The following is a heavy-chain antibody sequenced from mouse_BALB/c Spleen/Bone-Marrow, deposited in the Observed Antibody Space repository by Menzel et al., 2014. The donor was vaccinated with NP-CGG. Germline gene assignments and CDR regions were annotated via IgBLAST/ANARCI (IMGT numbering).Heavy chain of an antibody. V-gene: IGHV5-9-2*01. CDR1: GLSFNSYG. CDR2: ISGGGSYT. CDR3: ARHAYYDQTEVSFVY. D-gene: IGHD2-4*01. Sequence: EVKVVESGGGLVKSGGSLKLSCAASGLSFNSYGMSWVRQTPEKRLEWVATISGGGSYTFYPDSVKGQFTISRDNAKNNLYRQLSSLRSEDTALYYCARHAYYDQTEVSFVYWGQGTLVTVSA. J-gene: IGHJ3*01.